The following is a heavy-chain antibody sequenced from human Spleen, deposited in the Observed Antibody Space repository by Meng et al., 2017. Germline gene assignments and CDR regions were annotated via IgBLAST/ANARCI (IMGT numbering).Heavy chain of an antibody. J-gene: IGHJ4*02. V-gene: IGHV5-51*01. CDR1: GYSFTNYW. CDR3: ARYHSSSWSSFDY. D-gene: IGHD6-13*01. CDR2: IYPGDSDT. Sequence: GESLKISCKGSGYSFTNYWIGWVRQMPGKGLEWMGIIYPGDSDTRYSPSFQGQVTISADKSISTAYLQWSSLKASDTAMYYCARYHSSSWSSFDYWGQGTLVTVSS.